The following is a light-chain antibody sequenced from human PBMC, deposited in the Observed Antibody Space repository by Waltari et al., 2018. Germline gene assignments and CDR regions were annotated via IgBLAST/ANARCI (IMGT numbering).Light chain of an antibody. CDR2: GAS. J-gene: IGKJ2*01. CDR3: QQYGSSPYT. Sequence: EIVLTQSPGTLSLSPGERAPLSCRASQSVSSTYLAWYQQKPGQAPGLLIYGASNRATGIPDRFSGSGSGTDFTLTISRLEPEDFAVYYCQQYGSSPYTFGPGTKLGIK. V-gene: IGKV3-20*01. CDR1: QSVSSTY.